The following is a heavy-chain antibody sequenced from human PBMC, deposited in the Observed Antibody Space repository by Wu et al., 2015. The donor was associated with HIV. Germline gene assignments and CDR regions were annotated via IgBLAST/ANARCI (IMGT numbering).Heavy chain of an antibody. CDR3: AGGIQAGGANY. J-gene: IGHJ4*02. V-gene: IGHV1-2*02. CDR2: INPNSGGA. D-gene: IGHD2-21*01. Sequence: QVLLVQSGAEVKKPGASVKVSCKTSGYSFSAYYMHWVRQAPGQGLEWMGRINPNSGGADYAQKFQGRVTMTRDTSVSTAYMDLSSLRLDDTAIYYCAGGIQAGGANYWGQGTLVTVSS. CDR1: GYSFSAYY.